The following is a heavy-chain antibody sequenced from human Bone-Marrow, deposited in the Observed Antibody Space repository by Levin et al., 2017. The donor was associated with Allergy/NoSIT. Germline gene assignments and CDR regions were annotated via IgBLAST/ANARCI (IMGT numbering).Heavy chain of an antibody. J-gene: IGHJ4*02. Sequence: GESLKISCAASGFTFNSYAMHWVRQAPGKGLEYVSAISSNGGSTYYANSVKGRFTISRDNSKNTLYLQMGSLRAEDMAVSYCARVGVAAAVVDYWGQGTLVTVSS. CDR2: ISSNGGST. CDR3: ARVGVAAAVVDY. D-gene: IGHD2-15*01. CDR1: GFTFNSYA. V-gene: IGHV3-64*01.